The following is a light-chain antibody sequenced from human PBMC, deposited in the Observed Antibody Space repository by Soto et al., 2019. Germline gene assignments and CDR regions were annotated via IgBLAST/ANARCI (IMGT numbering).Light chain of an antibody. CDR3: SSYTSSSRYV. CDR1: SSDVGGYNF. J-gene: IGLJ1*01. CDR2: DVS. Sequence: QSVLTQPASVSGSPGQSITISCTGTSSDVGGYNFVSWYQQHPGKAPKLMIYDVSNRPSGVSNRFSCSKSGNTASLTISGLQAEDEADYYCSSYTSSSRYVFGTGTKVTVL. V-gene: IGLV2-14*01.